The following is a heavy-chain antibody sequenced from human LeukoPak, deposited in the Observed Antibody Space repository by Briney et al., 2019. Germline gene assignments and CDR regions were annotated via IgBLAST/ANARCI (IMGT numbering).Heavy chain of an antibody. CDR2: ISGSGGST. CDR3: AKGSGVLPPTTYLVH. J-gene: IGHJ4*02. V-gene: IGHV3-23*01. CDR1: GFTFSSYG. D-gene: IGHD1-14*01. Sequence: PGGTLRLSCAASGFTFSSYGMSWVRQAPGKGLEWVSAISGSGGSTYYADSVKGRFTISRDNSKNTLYLQMNSLRAEDTAVYCCAKGSGVLPPTTYLVHWGQGTLVTVSS.